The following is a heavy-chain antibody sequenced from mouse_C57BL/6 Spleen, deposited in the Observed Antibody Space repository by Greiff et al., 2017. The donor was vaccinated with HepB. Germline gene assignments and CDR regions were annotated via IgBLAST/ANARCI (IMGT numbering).Heavy chain of an antibody. Sequence: VQRVESGPELVKPGASVKISCKASGYTFTDYYINWVKQRPGQGLEWIGWIFPGSGSTYYNEKFKGKATLTVDKSSSTAYMLLSSLTSEDSAVYFCARGEDYEGNAMDYWGQGTSVTVSS. J-gene: IGHJ4*01. D-gene: IGHD2-4*01. CDR1: GYTFTDYY. CDR3: ARGEDYEGNAMDY. V-gene: IGHV1-75*01. CDR2: IFPGSGST.